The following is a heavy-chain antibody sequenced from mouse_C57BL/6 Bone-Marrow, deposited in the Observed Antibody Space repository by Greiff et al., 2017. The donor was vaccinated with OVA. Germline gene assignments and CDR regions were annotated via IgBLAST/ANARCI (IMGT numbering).Heavy chain of an antibody. CDR1: GFTFSSYA. CDR2: ISDGGSYT. Sequence: EVMLVESGGGLVKPGGSLKLSCAASGFTFSSYAMSWVRQTPEKRLEWVATISDGGSYTYYPDNVKGRFTISRDNAKNNPYLQMSHLKSEDTAMYYCARYYDGSSYAWFAYWGQGTLVTVSA. D-gene: IGHD1-1*01. J-gene: IGHJ3*01. CDR3: ARYYDGSSYAWFAY. V-gene: IGHV5-4*03.